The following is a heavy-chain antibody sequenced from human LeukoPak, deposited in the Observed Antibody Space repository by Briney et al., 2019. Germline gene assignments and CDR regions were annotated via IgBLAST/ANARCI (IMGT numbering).Heavy chain of an antibody. Sequence: PSETLSLTCAVYGGSFSGYYWSWIRQPPGKGLEWIGEINHSGSTNYNPSLKSRVTISVDTSKNQFSLKLSSVTAADTAVYYCARIIAAARPRDNWFDPWGQGTLVTVSS. D-gene: IGHD6-13*01. J-gene: IGHJ5*02. V-gene: IGHV4-34*01. CDR3: ARIIAAARPRDNWFDP. CDR2: INHSGST. CDR1: GGSFSGYY.